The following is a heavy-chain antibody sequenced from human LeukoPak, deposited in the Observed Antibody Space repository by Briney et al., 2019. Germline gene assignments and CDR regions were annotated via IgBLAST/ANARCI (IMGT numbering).Heavy chain of an antibody. CDR1: GYTFTSYD. CDR2: MNPNSGNT. J-gene: IGHJ6*02. CDR3: ARDRQSEVDNYYYGMDV. Sequence: ASVKVSCKASGYTFTSYDINWVRQATGQGLEWMGWMNPNSGNTGYAQKFQGRVTMTRNTSISTAYMELSSLRSEDTAVYYCARDRQSEVDNYYYGMDVWGQGTTVTVSS. V-gene: IGHV1-8*01. D-gene: IGHD5-12*01.